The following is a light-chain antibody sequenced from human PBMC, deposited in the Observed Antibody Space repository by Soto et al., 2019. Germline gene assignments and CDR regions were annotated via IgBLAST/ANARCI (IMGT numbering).Light chain of an antibody. CDR3: QQYNKWPPIT. V-gene: IGKV3-15*01. CDR2: GAS. J-gene: IGKJ5*01. Sequence: EIMLTQSPVTLSVSPGERATLSCRASQSVSSNLAWYQQKPGQAPRLLIYGASTRATGTPARFSGSGSGTEFTLTISSLQSEDFAVYYCQQYNKWPPITFGQGTRLEIK. CDR1: QSVSSN.